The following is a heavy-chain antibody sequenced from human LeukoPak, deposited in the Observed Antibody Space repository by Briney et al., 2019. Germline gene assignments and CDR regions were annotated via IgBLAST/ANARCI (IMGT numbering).Heavy chain of an antibody. D-gene: IGHD4-17*01. CDR1: GDFISSGGYN. Sequence: PSETLSLTCTVSGDFISSGGYNWRWIRQHPGKGLEWIGYIYYSGSTYYNPSLKSRVTISVDTSKNQFSLKLSSVTASETAVYYCSRAGYGDYVSEDYYYYMDVWGKGTTVTVSS. CDR2: IYYSGST. CDR3: SRAGYGDYVSEDYYYYMDV. J-gene: IGHJ6*03. V-gene: IGHV4-31*03.